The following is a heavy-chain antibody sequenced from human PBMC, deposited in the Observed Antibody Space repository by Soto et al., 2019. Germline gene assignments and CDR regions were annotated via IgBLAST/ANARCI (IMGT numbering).Heavy chain of an antibody. J-gene: IGHJ4*02. Sequence: GGSLRLSCAASGFTFGIYNMNWVRQAPGKGLVWVSLINPDGSTTTYADSVKGRFTIFRDNAKNTVYLQMTSLRVEDTAVYYCARDLRGSPDYWGQGTLVTVSS. CDR3: ARDLRGSPDY. CDR2: INPDGSTT. D-gene: IGHD1-26*01. V-gene: IGHV3-74*01. CDR1: GFTFGIYN.